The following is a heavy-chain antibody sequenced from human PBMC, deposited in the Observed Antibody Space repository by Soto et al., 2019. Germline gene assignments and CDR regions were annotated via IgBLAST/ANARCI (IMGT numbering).Heavy chain of an antibody. CDR3: ARDVGNGYGYGYGY. D-gene: IGHD5-18*01. CDR1: GYTFTSYG. Sequence: QVQLVQSGAEVKKPGASVTGSCKVSGYTFTSYGISWVRQAPGQGLEWMGWISTSNGNTNYAQKLQGRVTMTTDTSTSTAYMELRSLRSDDTAVYYCARDVGNGYGYGYGYWGQGTLVTVSS. V-gene: IGHV1-18*01. CDR2: ISTSNGNT. J-gene: IGHJ4*02.